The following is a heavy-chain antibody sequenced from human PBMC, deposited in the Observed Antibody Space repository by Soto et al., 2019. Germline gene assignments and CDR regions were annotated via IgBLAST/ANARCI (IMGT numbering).Heavy chain of an antibody. CDR3: ARGRYGDY. CDR2: ISAHNGNT. CDR1: GYTFTSYG. D-gene: IGHD1-1*01. V-gene: IGHV1-18*01. J-gene: IGHJ4*02. Sequence: QVHLVQSGAEVKKPGASVKVSCKASGYTFTSYGITWVRQAPGQGLEWMGWISAHNGNTDYAQKLQGRVIVTRDTYTSTEYMELRSLRSDDPAVYYCARGRYGDYWGQGALVTVS.